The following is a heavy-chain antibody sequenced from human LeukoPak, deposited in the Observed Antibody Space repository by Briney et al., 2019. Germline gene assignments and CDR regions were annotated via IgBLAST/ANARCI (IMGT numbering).Heavy chain of an antibody. CDR3: ASSMVRGVIHY. D-gene: IGHD3-10*01. CDR1: GYTFTSYY. V-gene: IGHV1-46*01. CDR2: INPSGGST. J-gene: IGHJ4*02. Sequence: ASVKVSCKASGYTFTSYYMHWVRQAPGQGLEWMGIINPSGGSTSYAQKFQGRVTMTRNTSISTAYMELSSLRSEDTAVYYCASSMVRGVIHYWGQGTLVTVSS.